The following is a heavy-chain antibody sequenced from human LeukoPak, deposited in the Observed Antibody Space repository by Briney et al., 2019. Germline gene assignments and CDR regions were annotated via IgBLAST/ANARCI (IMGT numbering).Heavy chain of an antibody. CDR2: IFSNDEK. D-gene: IGHD4-17*01. V-gene: IGHV2-26*01. J-gene: IGHJ3*02. Sequence: SGPTLVNPTETLTPTCTVSGFSLSNARMGVSWIRQPPGKALEWLAHIFSNDEKSYSTSLKSRLTISKDTSKSQVVLTMTNMDPVDTATYYCARYFGDDAFDIWGQGTMVTVSS. CDR3: ARYFGDDAFDI. CDR1: GFSLSNARMG.